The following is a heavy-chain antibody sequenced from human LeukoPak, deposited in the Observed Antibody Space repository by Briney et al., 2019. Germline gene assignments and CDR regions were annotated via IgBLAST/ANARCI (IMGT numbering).Heavy chain of an antibody. V-gene: IGHV4-59*01. J-gene: IGHJ6*04. CDR1: GGSISSYY. D-gene: IGHD3-10*01. CDR3: ARDYLHYYGSGSPRPV. CDR2: IYYSGST. Sequence: PSETLSLTCTVSGGSISSYYWSWIRQPPGKGLEWIGYIYYSGSTNYNLSPKRPVTISVDTSKNQFSLKLCSVTAGDTAVYYCARDYLHYYGSGSPRPVWGKGTTVTVSS.